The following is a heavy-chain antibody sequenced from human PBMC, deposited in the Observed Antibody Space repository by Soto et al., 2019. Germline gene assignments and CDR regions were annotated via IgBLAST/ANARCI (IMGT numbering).Heavy chain of an antibody. CDR3: ATLAPYCSSTSCRPGYYYGMDV. CDR2: IYPGDSDT. J-gene: IGHJ6*02. D-gene: IGHD2-2*01. Sequence: PGECLKISCKGSGYSLTSYWIGWVRQMPGKGLEWMGIIYPGDSDTRYSPSFQGQVTISADKSISTAYLQWSSLKASDTAMYYCATLAPYCSSTSCRPGYYYGMDVWGQGTTVTVSS. CDR1: GYSLTSYW. V-gene: IGHV5-51*01.